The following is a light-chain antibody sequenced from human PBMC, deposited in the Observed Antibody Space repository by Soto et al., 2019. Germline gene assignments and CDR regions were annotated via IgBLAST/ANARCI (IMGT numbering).Light chain of an antibody. CDR1: QRLLYSSNNKNY. Sequence: DIVMTQSPDSLSVSLGERATINCKSSQRLLYSSNNKNYMAWYQQKPGQPPKLLIYWASTRQSGVPDRFSGSGSGTDFTLTISSLQAEDVAVYYCQQYYSTPVTFGGGTKVEIK. V-gene: IGKV4-1*01. J-gene: IGKJ4*01. CDR2: WAS. CDR3: QQYYSTPVT.